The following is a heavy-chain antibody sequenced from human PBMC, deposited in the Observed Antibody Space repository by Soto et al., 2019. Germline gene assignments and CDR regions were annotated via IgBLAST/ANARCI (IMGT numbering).Heavy chain of an antibody. CDR3: ARVLGPLRDDPNVLAH. Sequence: SETLSLTCTVSGSSISRYYWTWIRQPPGKGLEWIGYIYDSGNTNYNPSLQSRVTFSVDTSKNQFSLKLSSVTTADTAVFYCARVLGPLRDDPNVLAHWGQGPLVTVSS. CDR2: IYDSGNT. V-gene: IGHV4-59*01. CDR1: GSSISRYY. J-gene: IGHJ5*02.